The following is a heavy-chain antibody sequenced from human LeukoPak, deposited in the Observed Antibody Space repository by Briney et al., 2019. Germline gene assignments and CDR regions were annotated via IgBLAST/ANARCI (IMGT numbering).Heavy chain of an antibody. J-gene: IGHJ4*02. CDR3: ARRGGRRWSGEFPY. Sequence: PSQTLSLTCTVSGGSISSGSYYWSWIRQPPGKGLEWIGEINHSGSTNYNPSLKSRVTISVDTSKNQFSLKLSSVTAADTAVYYCARRGGRRWSGEFPYWGQGTLVTVSS. V-gene: IGHV4-39*07. CDR1: GGSISSGSYY. D-gene: IGHD3-10*01. CDR2: INHSGST.